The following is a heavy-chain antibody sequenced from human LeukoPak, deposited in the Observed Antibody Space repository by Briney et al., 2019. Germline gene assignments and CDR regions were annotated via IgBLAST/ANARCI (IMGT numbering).Heavy chain of an antibody. Sequence: PGGSLRLSCAASGFTFGSYWMSWVRQAPGKGLEWVANIKQDGSEKYYVDSVKGRFTISRDNAKNSLYLQMNSLRAEDTAVYYCARFCSGGSCYYAIDYWGQGTLVTVPS. CDR1: GFTFGSYW. CDR3: ARFCSGGSCYYAIDY. D-gene: IGHD2-15*01. CDR2: IKQDGSEK. V-gene: IGHV3-7*01. J-gene: IGHJ4*02.